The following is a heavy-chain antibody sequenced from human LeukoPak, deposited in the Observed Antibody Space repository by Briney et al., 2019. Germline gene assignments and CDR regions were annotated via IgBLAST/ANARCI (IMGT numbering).Heavy chain of an antibody. CDR3: AREYTAMAYDY. D-gene: IGHD5-18*01. J-gene: IGHJ4*02. CDR1: GFAFSDDS. CDR2: ISSTSTYI. V-gene: IGHV3-21*01. Sequence: PGGSLRLSRVASGFAFSDDSMNWVRQPPGKGLEWVSSISSTSTYIYYADSVKGRFTISRDNARNSLFLQMNNLRVDDSAVYYCAREYTAMAYDYWGQGNLVTVSS.